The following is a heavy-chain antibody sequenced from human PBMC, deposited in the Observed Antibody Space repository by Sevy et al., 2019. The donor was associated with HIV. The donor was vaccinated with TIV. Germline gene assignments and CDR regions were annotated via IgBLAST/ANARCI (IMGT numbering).Heavy chain of an antibody. V-gene: IGHV4-34*01. D-gene: IGHD5-18*01. Sequence: SETLSLTCAVYVGSFSGYYWTWIRQSPGKGLEWIGEINPSGSTNYNPSLKSRVTISVDTSKNQFSLKLSSVTAADTAVYYCARGGYTYGKGYFDYWGQGTLVTVSS. CDR2: INPSGST. CDR3: ARGGYTYGKGYFDY. CDR1: VGSFSGYY. J-gene: IGHJ4*02.